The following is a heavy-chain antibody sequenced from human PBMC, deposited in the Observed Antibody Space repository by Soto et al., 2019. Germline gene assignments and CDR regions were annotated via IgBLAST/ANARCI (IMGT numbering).Heavy chain of an antibody. D-gene: IGHD6-19*01. CDR2: IYPTDSDT. J-gene: IGHJ4*01. CDR3: ARTVREQWLADY. CDR1: GYSFTTYW. V-gene: IGHV5-51*01. Sequence: PGESLKISCKDSGYSFTTYWIGWVRQMPGKGLEWMGIIYPTDSDTRYSPSFQGQVTISADKSISTAYLQWSSLKASDTAMYYCARTVREQWLADYWGRGTLVTVSS.